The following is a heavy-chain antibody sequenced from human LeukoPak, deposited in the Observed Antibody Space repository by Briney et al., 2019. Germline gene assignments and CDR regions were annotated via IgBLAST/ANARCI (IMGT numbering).Heavy chain of an antibody. D-gene: IGHD2-15*01. CDR3: ARRPPGYCSGGSCYFPYYFDY. CDR2: IYPGDSDT. V-gene: IGHV5-51*01. J-gene: IGHJ4*02. CDR1: GYSFTSYW. Sequence: GESLKISCKGSGYSFTSYWIGWVRQMPGKGLGWMGIIYPGDSDTRYSPSFQGQVTISADKSISTAYLQWSSLKASDTAMYYCARRPPGYCSGGSCYFPYYFDYWGQGTLVTVSS.